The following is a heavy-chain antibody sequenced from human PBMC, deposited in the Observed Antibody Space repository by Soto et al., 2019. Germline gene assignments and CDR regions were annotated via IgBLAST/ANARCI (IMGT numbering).Heavy chain of an antibody. Sequence: PGGSLRLSCAASGFTFSSYSMNWVRQAPGKGLEWVSSISSSSSYIYYADSVKGRFTISRDNAKNSLYLQMNSLRAEDTAVYYCARDYYSGYEIKFDYWGQGNLVTVSS. CDR3: ARDYYSGYEIKFDY. CDR1: GFTFSSYS. V-gene: IGHV3-21*01. CDR2: ISSSSSYI. J-gene: IGHJ4*02. D-gene: IGHD5-12*01.